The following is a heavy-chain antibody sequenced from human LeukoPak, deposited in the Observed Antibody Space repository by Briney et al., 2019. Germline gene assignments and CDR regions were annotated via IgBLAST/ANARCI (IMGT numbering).Heavy chain of an antibody. CDR3: TRGSQWELLGSCDY. V-gene: IGHV3-48*04. D-gene: IGHD1-26*01. CDR1: GFTFTTYS. CDR2: ISQGGTSA. Sequence: PGGSLRLSCAASGFTFTTYSMVWVRQAPGKGLEWVSYISQGGTSAHYADSVRGRFTISRDNAKNSVYLQMNNLRAEDTAVYYCTRGSQWELLGSCDYWGQGTLVSVSS. J-gene: IGHJ4*02.